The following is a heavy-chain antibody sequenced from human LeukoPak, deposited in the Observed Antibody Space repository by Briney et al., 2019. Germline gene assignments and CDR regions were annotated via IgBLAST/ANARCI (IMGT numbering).Heavy chain of an antibody. Sequence: GGSLRLSCAASGFTFSSYDINWVRQAPGKGLEWVSSITRSSSYINYADSVRGRFTISRDNAKNSLYLQMNRLRVEDAAVYYCARAPVTSCRGAFCYPFDYWGLGTLVTVSS. CDR1: GFTFSSYD. J-gene: IGHJ4*02. V-gene: IGHV3-21*04. CDR2: ITRSSSYI. D-gene: IGHD2-15*01. CDR3: ARAPVTSCRGAFCYPFDY.